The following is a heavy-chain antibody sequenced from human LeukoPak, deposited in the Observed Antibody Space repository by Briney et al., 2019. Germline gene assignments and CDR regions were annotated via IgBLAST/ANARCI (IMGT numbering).Heavy chain of an antibody. CDR2: ISPSGSYT. J-gene: IGHJ4*02. CDR1: GFIFSDFY. CDR3: AGDQVSAVFDY. D-gene: IGHD5/OR15-5a*01. V-gene: IGHV3-11*05. Sequence: GGTLRLSCAGSGFIFSDFYMNWVRQAPGKGLEWLAYISPSGSYTTYGDSVKGRFVISRDNTKNSVSLQMDSLRAEDTAVYFCAGDQVSAVFDYWGQGARVTV.